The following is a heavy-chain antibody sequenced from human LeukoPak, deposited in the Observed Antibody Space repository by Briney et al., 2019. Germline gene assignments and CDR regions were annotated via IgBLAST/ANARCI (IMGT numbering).Heavy chain of an antibody. D-gene: IGHD6-19*01. CDR2: IKQDGSEK. CDR3: ARDKGTVSGFLFSGYFDY. J-gene: IGHJ4*02. CDR1: GFTFSSYW. V-gene: IGHV3-7*01. Sequence: GGSLRLSCAASGFTFSSYWMSWVRQAPGKGLEWVANIKQDGSEKYYVDSVKGRFTISRDNAKNSLYLQMNSLRAEDTAVYYCARDKGTVSGFLFSGYFDYWGQGTLVTVSS.